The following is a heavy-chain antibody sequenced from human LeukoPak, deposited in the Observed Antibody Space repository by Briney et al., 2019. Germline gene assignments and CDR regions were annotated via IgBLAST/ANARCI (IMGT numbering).Heavy chain of an antibody. Sequence: PGGSLRLSCAAPGFTFSSYAMSWVRQAPGKGLEWVSVISGSGGSTYYADSVKGRFTISRDSSKNTLYLQMNSLRAGDTAVYYCAKGRIGGAHGYFDYWGQGSLVTVSS. CDR3: AKGRIGGAHGYFDY. CDR1: GFTFSSYA. CDR2: ISGSGGST. J-gene: IGHJ4*02. D-gene: IGHD2/OR15-2a*01. V-gene: IGHV3-23*01.